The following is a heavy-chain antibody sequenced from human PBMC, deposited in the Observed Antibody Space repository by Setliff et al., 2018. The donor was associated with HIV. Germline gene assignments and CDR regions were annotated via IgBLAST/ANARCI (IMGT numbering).Heavy chain of an antibody. J-gene: IGHJ4*02. CDR1: GITVSGIY. V-gene: IGHV3-7*03. CDR3: TRASYYYDSSGWVDY. Sequence: GSLRLSCVASGITVSGIYMTWVRQAPGKRPEWVATIDRDGTEKYYVDSVMGRFFISRDNAESSLYLHMNSLRVEDTAVYYCTRASYYYDSSGWVDYWGQGTLVTVSS. CDR2: IDRDGTEK. D-gene: IGHD3-22*01.